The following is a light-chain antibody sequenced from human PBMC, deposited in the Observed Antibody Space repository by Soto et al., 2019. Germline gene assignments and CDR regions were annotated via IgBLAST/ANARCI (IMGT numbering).Light chain of an antibody. CDR3: QSYDSSLTV. J-gene: IGLJ1*01. Sequence: QLVLTQPPSVSGAPGQRVTISCSGSSSNIGAGYDVHWYQQLPGKAPKLLIYANNNRPSGVPDRFSGSKSVPSASLAIAGLQAEDEADYYCQSYDSSLTVFGTGTKLTVL. CDR2: ANN. V-gene: IGLV1-40*01. CDR1: SSNIGAGYD.